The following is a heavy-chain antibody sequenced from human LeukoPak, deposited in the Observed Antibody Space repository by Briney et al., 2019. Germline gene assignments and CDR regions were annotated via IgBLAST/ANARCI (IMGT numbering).Heavy chain of an antibody. CDR3: ARDTGLLLQDAFDI. D-gene: IGHD3-10*01. V-gene: IGHV1-3*01. CDR2: INAGYGNT. CDR1: GYTFTSYA. J-gene: IGHJ3*02. Sequence: ASVKVSCKASGYTFTSYAMHWVRQAPGQRLEWMGWINAGYGNTKYSQKFQGRVTITRDTSASTAYMELSSLRSEDTAVYYCARDTGLLLQDAFDIWGQGTMVTVSS.